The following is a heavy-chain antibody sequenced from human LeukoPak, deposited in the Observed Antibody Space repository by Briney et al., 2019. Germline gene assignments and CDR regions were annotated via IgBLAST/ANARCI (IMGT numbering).Heavy chain of an antibody. CDR2: FDGNGPNT. Sequence: GGSLRLSCAASGFTFSSFAMTWVRQAPGKGLEWVSGFDGNGPNTYYADSVKGRWTISRDNSRNTLYLEMNSLRPEDTAISSCANPRPPGLGWAHFDYWAQGPLVTVSS. CDR1: GFTFSSFA. V-gene: IGHV3-23*01. CDR3: ANPRPPGLGWAHFDY. J-gene: IGHJ4*02. D-gene: IGHD2-8*02.